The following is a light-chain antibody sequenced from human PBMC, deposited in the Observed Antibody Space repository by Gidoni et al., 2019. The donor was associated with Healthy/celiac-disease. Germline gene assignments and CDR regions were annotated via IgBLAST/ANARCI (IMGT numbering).Light chain of an antibody. Sequence: DIQMTQSPSSLSASVGDRVTITCQASQDISNYLNWYQQKPGKAPKLLIYDASNLETGVPSRCSGSGSGTDFTFTISSLQPEDIATYYCQQYDNLPRITFGPGTKVDIK. V-gene: IGKV1-33*01. CDR3: QQYDNLPRIT. CDR2: DAS. J-gene: IGKJ3*01. CDR1: QDISNY.